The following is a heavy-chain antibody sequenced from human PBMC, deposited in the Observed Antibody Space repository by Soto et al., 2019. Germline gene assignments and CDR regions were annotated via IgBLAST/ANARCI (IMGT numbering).Heavy chain of an antibody. D-gene: IGHD2-2*01. CDR1: GFTFSTYA. Sequence: QVQLVESGGGVVQPGRSLGLSCAASGFTFSTYAMHWVRQAPGKGLEWVATISSHEINKYYADSVEGRFTISRDNSKNTVYLQVNSLRAEDTAVYYCARDTPYGCSSASCFEALAYWGQGTLVTVSS. CDR3: ARDTPYGCSSASCFEALAY. J-gene: IGHJ4*02. V-gene: IGHV3-30-3*01. CDR2: ISSHEINK.